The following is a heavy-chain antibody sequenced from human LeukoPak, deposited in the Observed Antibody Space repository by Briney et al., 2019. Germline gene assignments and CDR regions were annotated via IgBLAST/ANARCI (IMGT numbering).Heavy chain of an antibody. CDR1: GASISSGDYY. D-gene: IGHD3-10*01. J-gene: IGHJ3*02. CDR3: ARGHGSGSYYDAFDI. CDR2: IYYSGST. V-gene: IGHV4-61*08. Sequence: SETLSLTCTVSGASISSGDYYWNWIRQPPGKGLEWIGYIYYSGSTNYNPSLKSRVTISVDTSKNQFSLKLSSVTAADTAVYYCARGHGSGSYYDAFDIWGLGTMVTVSS.